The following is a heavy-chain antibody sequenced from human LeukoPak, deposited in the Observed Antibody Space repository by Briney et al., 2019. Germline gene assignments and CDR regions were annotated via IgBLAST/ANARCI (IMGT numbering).Heavy chain of an antibody. CDR3: ARARSYYYDSSGREGFDP. J-gene: IGHJ5*02. V-gene: IGHV1-18*01. D-gene: IGHD3-22*01. CDR1: GYTFTSYG. Sequence: ASVKVSCKASGYTFTSYGISWVRQAPGQGLEWMGWISAYNGNTNYAQKLQGRVTMTTDTSTSTAYMELRSLRSDDTAVYYCARARSYYYDSSGREGFDPWGQGTLVTVSS. CDR2: ISAYNGNT.